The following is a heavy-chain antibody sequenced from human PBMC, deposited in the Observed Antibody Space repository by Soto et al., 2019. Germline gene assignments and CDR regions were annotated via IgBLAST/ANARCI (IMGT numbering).Heavy chain of an antibody. CDR2: IWYDGSNK. Sequence: PGGSLRLSCAASGFTFNIYAMHWVRQAPGKGLEWVAVIWYDGSNKYYADSVKGRFTISRDNSKNTLYLQMNSLRAEDTAVYYCARDLYYYDSPGYWGQGTLVTVSS. D-gene: IGHD3-22*01. J-gene: IGHJ4*02. CDR3: ARDLYYYDSPGY. V-gene: IGHV3-33*08. CDR1: GFTFNIYA.